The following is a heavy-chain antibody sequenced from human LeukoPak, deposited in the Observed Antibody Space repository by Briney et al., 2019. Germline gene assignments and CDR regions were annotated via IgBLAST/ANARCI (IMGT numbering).Heavy chain of an antibody. CDR3: ASLYGYYDSSGYFT. V-gene: IGHV4-31*03. J-gene: IGHJ5*02. CDR2: IYYSGST. D-gene: IGHD3-22*01. CDR1: GGSISSGGYY. Sequence: ASQTLSLTCTVSGGSISSGGYYWSWIRQHPEKGLEWIGYIYYSGSTYYNPSLKSRVTISVDTSKNQFSLKLSSVTAADTAVYYCASLYGYYDSSGYFTWGQGTLVTVSS.